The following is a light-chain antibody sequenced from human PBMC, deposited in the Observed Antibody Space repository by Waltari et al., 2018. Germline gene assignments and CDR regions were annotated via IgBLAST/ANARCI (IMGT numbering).Light chain of an antibody. CDR1: TGHSSYP. V-gene: IGLV4-69*01. CDR3: QTGGFGIWV. J-gene: IGLJ3*02. CDR2: VNSDGSH. Sequence: QLMPTQSPSASASLGATVRLTCTLSTGHSSYPDARHQQQPEKGPRYLMKVNSDGSHIQGDGVPGRFSGSSSGAERYLTISSLQSEDEADYYCQTGGFGIWVFGGGTKLTVL.